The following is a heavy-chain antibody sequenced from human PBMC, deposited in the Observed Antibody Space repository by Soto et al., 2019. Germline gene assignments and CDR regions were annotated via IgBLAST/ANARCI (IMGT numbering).Heavy chain of an antibody. V-gene: IGHV4-34*01. J-gene: IGHJ4*02. CDR3: ARDGGYYDFWSGYFPLFDY. CDR2: INHSGST. CDR1: GGSFSGYY. D-gene: IGHD3-3*01. Sequence: PSETLSLTCAVYGGSFSGYYWSWIRQPPGKGLEWIGEINHSGSTNYNPSLKSRVTISVDTSKNQFSLKLSSVTAADTAVYYCARDGGYYDFWSGYFPLFDYWGQGTLVT.